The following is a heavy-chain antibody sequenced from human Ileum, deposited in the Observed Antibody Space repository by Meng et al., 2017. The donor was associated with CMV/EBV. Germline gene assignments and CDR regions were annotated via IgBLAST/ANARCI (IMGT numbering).Heavy chain of an antibody. Sequence: QVPVVQSGAEGKKPGASVKVSCKASGYSFSGYYIQWVRQAPGQGPEWMGWINPKSGRANYAQKFQGRVTLTRDTSISTANMELSSLRSDDTAVYYCARGVRVGTSREFYFDYWGPGTLVTVSS. D-gene: IGHD1-26*01. J-gene: IGHJ4*02. V-gene: IGHV1-2*02. CDR2: INPKSGRA. CDR1: GYSFSGYY. CDR3: ARGVRVGTSREFYFDY.